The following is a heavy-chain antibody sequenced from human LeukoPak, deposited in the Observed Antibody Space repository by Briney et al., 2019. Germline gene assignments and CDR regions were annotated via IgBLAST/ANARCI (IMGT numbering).Heavy chain of an antibody. Sequence: GGSLRLSCAASGFTFSNYAMNWVRQAPGKGLEWVTGIVGTKTTYSADSGKGRFTISRDNSKSTLYLQMDSLRADDTAVYYCAKGVSTTRTYNWFDPWGQGTLVTVSS. V-gene: IGHV3-23*01. CDR2: IVGTKTT. CDR3: AKGVSTTRTYNWFDP. CDR1: GFTFSNYA. D-gene: IGHD2-2*01. J-gene: IGHJ5*02.